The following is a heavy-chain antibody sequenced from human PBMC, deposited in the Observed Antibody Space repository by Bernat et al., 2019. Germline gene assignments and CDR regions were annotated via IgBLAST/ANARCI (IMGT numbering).Heavy chain of an antibody. J-gene: IGHJ4*02. D-gene: IGHD6-19*01. CDR2: IYYSGST. Sequence: QLQLQESGPGLVKPSETLSLTCTVSGGSISSSSYYWGWIRQPPGKGLEWIGSIYYSGSTYYNPSLKGRVTISVDTSKNQFSLKLSSVTAADTAVYYCARLSEYSSGWFYFDYWGQGTLVTVSS. V-gene: IGHV4-39*01. CDR1: GGSISSSSYY. CDR3: ARLSEYSSGWFYFDY.